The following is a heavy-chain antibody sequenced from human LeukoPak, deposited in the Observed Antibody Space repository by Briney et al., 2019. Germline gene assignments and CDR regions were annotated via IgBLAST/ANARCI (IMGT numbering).Heavy chain of an antibody. CDR3: ARDLAYSSSGPRPGYYYYDMDV. CDR1: GFTFSSYA. D-gene: IGHD6-6*01. CDR2: ISYDGSNK. Sequence: PGGSLRLSCAASGFTFSSYAMHWVRQAPGKGLEWVAVISYDGSNKYYADSVKGRFTISRDNSKNTLYLQMNSLRAEDTAVYYCARDLAYSSSGPRPGYYYYDMDVWGQGTTVTVSS. J-gene: IGHJ6*02. V-gene: IGHV3-30-3*01.